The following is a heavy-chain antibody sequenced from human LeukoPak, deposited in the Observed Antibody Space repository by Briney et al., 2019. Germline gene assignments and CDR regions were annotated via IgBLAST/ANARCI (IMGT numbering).Heavy chain of an antibody. D-gene: IGHD5-18*01. CDR2: ITSRSSYI. CDR1: GFTLSNFD. CDR3: VGGYSYGRFDY. J-gene: IGHJ4*02. V-gene: IGHV3-21*01. Sequence: GGSLRLSCAASGFTLSNFDMHWVRQAPGEGLEWVSAITSRSSYIYYEASLKRRFTISRDNAKNSLYLQMSSLRAEDTAVYYCVGGYSYGRFDYWGQGTLVTVSS.